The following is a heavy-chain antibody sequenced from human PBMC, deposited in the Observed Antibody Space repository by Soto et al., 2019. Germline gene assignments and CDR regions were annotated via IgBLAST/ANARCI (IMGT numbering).Heavy chain of an antibody. CDR2: ISSSSSYI. Sequence: EVQLVESGGGLVKPGGSLRLSCAASGFTFSSYSMNWVRQAPGKGLEWVSSISSSSSYIYYADSVKGRFTISGDNAKNSLNMQMRSLRAEDTAVYYCARETIAVAGANDYWGQGTLVTVSS. CDR1: GFTFSSYS. V-gene: IGHV3-21*01. CDR3: ARETIAVAGANDY. D-gene: IGHD6-19*01. J-gene: IGHJ4*02.